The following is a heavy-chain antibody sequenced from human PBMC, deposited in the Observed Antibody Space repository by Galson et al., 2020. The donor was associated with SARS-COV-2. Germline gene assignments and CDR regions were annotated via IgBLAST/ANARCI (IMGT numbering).Heavy chain of an antibody. CDR1: GDSIGSGAYY. Sequence: SETLSLTCTVSGDSIGSGAYYWTWIRQHPGKSLEWIGNMLPSGRSFYNPSLTSRVTISLGTSKNQFSLNVRALTAADTAVYYCARSKPTLTAVYYYWGHGTLVTVSS. V-gene: IGHV4-31*03. J-gene: IGHJ4*01. D-gene: IGHD4-17*01. CDR3: ARSKPTLTAVYYY. CDR2: MLPSGRS.